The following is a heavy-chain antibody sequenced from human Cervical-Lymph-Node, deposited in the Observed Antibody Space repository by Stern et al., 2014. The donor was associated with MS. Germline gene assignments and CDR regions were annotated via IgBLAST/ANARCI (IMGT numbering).Heavy chain of an antibody. J-gene: IGHJ4*02. Sequence: QVQLLQPGAEVKKPGASMTISCKTSGYNFIDHAIHWVRQAPGQRLEWMGWINGGPGTTKYSQKFQGRVSFTRDKAASAAYMDLSSLSPDDTAVYYCARQPDYIDFLDFWGQGTLVTVSS. D-gene: IGHD4-17*01. V-gene: IGHV1-3*01. CDR2: INGGPGTT. CDR3: ARQPDYIDFLDF. CDR1: GYNFIDHA.